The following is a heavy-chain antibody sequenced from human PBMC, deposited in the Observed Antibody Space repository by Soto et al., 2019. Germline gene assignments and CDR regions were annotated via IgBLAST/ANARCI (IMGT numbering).Heavy chain of an antibody. CDR1: GFTFSSYG. V-gene: IGHV3-33*01. Sequence: QVQLVESGGGVVQPGRSLRLSCAASGFTFSSYGMHWVRQAPGKGLEWVAVIWYDGSNKYYADSVKGRFTISRDNSKNTLYLQMNSLRAEDTAVYYCAREGFGGKHGSMDVWGQGTTVTVSS. CDR3: AREGFGGKHGSMDV. J-gene: IGHJ6*02. CDR2: IWYDGSNK. D-gene: IGHD3-10*01.